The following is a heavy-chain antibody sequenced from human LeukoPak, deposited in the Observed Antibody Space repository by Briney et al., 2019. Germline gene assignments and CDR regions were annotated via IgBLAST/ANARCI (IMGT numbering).Heavy chain of an antibody. V-gene: IGHV4-61*01. CDR3: ATGGIAARPYNWFDP. CDR2: IYYSGST. J-gene: IGHJ5*02. D-gene: IGHD6-6*01. Sequence: SETLSLTCTVSGGSVSSGSYYWSWIRQPPGKGLEWIGYIYYSGSTNYNPSLKSRVTISVDTSKNQFSLKLSSVTAADTAVYYCATGGIAARPYNWFDPWGQGTPVTVSS. CDR1: GGSVSSGSYY.